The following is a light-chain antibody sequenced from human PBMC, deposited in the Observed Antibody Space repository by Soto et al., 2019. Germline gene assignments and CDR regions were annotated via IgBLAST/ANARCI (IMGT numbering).Light chain of an antibody. CDR1: QGIGTY. CDR3: QQLNSYPLT. CDR2: ASS. Sequence: IHLTQSPSSLSASVVDRVTVTFRASQGIGTYLVWYQQKSGKAPTVLIYASSTLQTGVPSRFSGSGSGTDFTLTISSLQPEDFATYYCQQLNSYPLTFGGGTKGDIK. V-gene: IGKV1-9*01. J-gene: IGKJ4*01.